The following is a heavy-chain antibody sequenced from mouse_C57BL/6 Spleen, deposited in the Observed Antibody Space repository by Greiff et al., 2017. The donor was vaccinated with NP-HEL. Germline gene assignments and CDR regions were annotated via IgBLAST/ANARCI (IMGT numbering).Heavy chain of an antibody. D-gene: IGHD4-1*01. CDR3: ARDRTGRANYFDY. J-gene: IGHJ2*01. CDR2: ISDGGSYT. Sequence: EVQLVESGGGLVKPGGSLKLSCAASGFTFSSYAMSWVRQTPEKRLEWVATISDGGSYTYYPDNVKGRFTISRDNAKNNLYLQMSHLKSEDTAMYYCARDRTGRANYFDYWGQGTTLTVSS. CDR1: GFTFSSYA. V-gene: IGHV5-4*01.